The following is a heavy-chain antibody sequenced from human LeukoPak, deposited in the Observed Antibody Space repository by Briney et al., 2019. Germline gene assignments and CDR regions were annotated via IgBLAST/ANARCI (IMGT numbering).Heavy chain of an antibody. J-gene: IGHJ4*02. V-gene: IGHV3-30*18. D-gene: IGHD1-26*01. CDR3: AKDRVVGATTLDY. CDR1: GFAFSSYG. CDR2: ISYDGSNK. Sequence: GRSLRLSCAASGFAFSSYGMHWVRQAPGKGLEWVAVISYDGSNKYYADSVKGRFTISRDNSKNTLYLQMNSLRAEDTAVYYCAKDRVVGATTLDYWGQGTLVTVSS.